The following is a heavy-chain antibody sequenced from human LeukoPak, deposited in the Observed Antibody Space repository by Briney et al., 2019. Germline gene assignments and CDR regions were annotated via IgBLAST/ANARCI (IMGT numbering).Heavy chain of an antibody. D-gene: IGHD2-8*02. CDR3: ARGGLSHHYYYMHV. Sequence: ASVKVSCKASGYTFTGNFMHWVRQAPGQGLEWMGWINPSSGGTNYAQKFQGRVTMTRDTSISTAYMELSRLRSDDSAVYYCARGGLSHHYYYMHVWGKGTTVTVSS. CDR2: INPSSGGT. CDR1: GYTFTGNF. V-gene: IGHV1-2*02. J-gene: IGHJ6*03.